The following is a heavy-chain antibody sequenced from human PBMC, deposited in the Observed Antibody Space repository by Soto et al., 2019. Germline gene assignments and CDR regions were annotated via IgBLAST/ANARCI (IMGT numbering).Heavy chain of an antibody. D-gene: IGHD1-7*01. CDR1: GGSISSSSYY. J-gene: IGHJ4*02. CDR2: IYYSGST. V-gene: IGHV4-39*01. CDR3: ACETGITGTTPDFDY. Sequence: SETLSLTCTVSGGSISSSSYYWGWIRQPPGKGLEWIGSIYYSGSTYYNPSLKSRVTISVDTSKNQFSLKLSSVTAADTAVYYCACETGITGTTPDFDYWGQGTLVTVSS.